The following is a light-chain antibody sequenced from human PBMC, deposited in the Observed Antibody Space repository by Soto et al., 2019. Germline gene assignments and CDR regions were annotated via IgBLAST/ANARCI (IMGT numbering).Light chain of an antibody. CDR3: QAYDYSLTAAV. V-gene: IGLV2-14*01. CDR1: SSDVGGYKY. J-gene: IGLJ3*02. Sequence: QSALTQPASVSGSPGQSITIPCTGTSSDVGGYKYVSWYQQVPGKVPKLIIFEVHNRPSGISNRFSGSKSGNTASLAITGLQAEDEADYYCQAYDYSLTAAVFGGGTKLTVL. CDR2: EVH.